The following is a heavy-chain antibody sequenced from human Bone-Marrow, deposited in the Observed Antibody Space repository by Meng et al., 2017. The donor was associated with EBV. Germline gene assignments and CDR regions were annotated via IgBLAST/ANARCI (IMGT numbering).Heavy chain of an antibody. D-gene: IGHD4-23*01. V-gene: IGHV1-45*02. CDR1: GYTFTYRY. CDR2: ITPFNGNT. J-gene: IGHJ3*02. Sequence: QMQLVQSGAEVKKTGPSVKVSCKASGYTFTYRYLHWVRQAPGQALEWMGWITPFNGNTNYAQKFQDRVTITRDRSMSTAYMELSSLRSEDTAMYYCAGGNGARDAFDIWGQGTMVTVSS. CDR3: AGGNGARDAFDI.